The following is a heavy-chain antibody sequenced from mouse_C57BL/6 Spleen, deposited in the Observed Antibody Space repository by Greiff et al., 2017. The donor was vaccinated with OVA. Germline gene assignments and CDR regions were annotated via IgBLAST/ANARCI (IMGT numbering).Heavy chain of an antibody. CDR1: GYTFTSYW. D-gene: IGHD2-4*01. Sequence: QVQLQQPGAELVRPGSSVKLSCKASGYTFTSYWMHWVKQRPIQGLEWIGNIDPSDSETHYNQKFKDKATLTVDKSSSTAYMQLSSLTSEDSAVYYCARPYDYASWFAYWGQGTLVTVSA. CDR2: IDPSDSET. J-gene: IGHJ3*01. V-gene: IGHV1-52*01. CDR3: ARPYDYASWFAY.